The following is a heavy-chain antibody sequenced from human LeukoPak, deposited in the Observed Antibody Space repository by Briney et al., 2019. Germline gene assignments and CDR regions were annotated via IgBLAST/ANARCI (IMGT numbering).Heavy chain of an antibody. CDR1: GFTVSSNY. CDR2: IYSGGST. V-gene: IGHV3-53*01. D-gene: IGHD3-3*01. CDR3: ASSSTGFWSGYYLDY. J-gene: IGHJ4*02. Sequence: GGSLRLSCAASGFTVSSNYMSWARQAPGKGLEWVSVIYSGGSTYYADSVKGRFTISRDNSKNTLYLQMNSLRAEDTAVYYCASSSTGFWSGYYLDYWGQGTLVTVSS.